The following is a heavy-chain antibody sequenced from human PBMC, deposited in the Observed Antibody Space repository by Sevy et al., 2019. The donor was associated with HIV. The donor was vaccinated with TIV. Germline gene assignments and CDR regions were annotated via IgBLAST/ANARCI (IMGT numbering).Heavy chain of an antibody. CDR3: ARALAAAASY. CDR1: GFTFSSYW. V-gene: IGHV3-7*01. J-gene: IGHJ4*02. CDR2: IKQDGSEK. Sequence: GGSLRLSCAASGFTFSSYWMNWVRQAPGKGLEWVANIKQDGSEKYYVDSVKGRFTISRDNAKNSMHLQMNSLRAEETAVYYCARALAAAASYWGQGTLVIVSS. D-gene: IGHD6-25*01.